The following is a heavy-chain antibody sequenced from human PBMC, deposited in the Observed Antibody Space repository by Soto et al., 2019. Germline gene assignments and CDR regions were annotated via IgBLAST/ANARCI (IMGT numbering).Heavy chain of an antibody. D-gene: IGHD6-13*01. V-gene: IGHV3-23*01. CDR2: ISGSGGST. Sequence: EVQLLESGGGLVQPGGSLRLSCAASGFTFSSYAMSWVRQAPGKGLEWVSAISGSGGSTYYADSVKGRFTISRDNSKNTLYMQINSLRAEDTAVYYCAKEGSSRGGAFDLGGQVTMVTVSS. CDR1: GFTFSSYA. CDR3: AKEGSSRGGAFDL. J-gene: IGHJ3*01.